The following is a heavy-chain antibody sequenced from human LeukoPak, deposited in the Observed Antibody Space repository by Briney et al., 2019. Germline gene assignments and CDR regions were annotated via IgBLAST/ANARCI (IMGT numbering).Heavy chain of an antibody. CDR2: LYSDGNT. D-gene: IGHD3-16*01. CDR1: GFTVITND. J-gene: IGHJ4*02. CDR3: VRGEETLAANTLAY. V-gene: IGHV3-53*01. Sequence: GGSLRLSCAASGFTVITNDMTWVRQAPGKGLEWVSVLYSDGNTKYADSVQGRFTISRDNSKNTLYLEMNSLSPDDTAVYYCVRGEETLAANTLAYWGQGTLVTVSS.